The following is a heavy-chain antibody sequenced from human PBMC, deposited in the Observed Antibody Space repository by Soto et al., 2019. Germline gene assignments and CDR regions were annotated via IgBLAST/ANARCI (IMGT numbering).Heavy chain of an antibody. D-gene: IGHD1-1*01. V-gene: IGHV3-21*01. J-gene: IGHJ5*02. CDR1: GFTFSSYS. CDR2: ISSSSSYI. Sequence: GGSLRLSCAASGFTFSSYSMNWVRQAPGKGLEWVSSISSSSSYIYYADSVKGRFTISRDNAKNSLYLQMNSLRAEDTAVYYCARERYGTGWFDPWGQGTLVTVSS. CDR3: ARERYGTGWFDP.